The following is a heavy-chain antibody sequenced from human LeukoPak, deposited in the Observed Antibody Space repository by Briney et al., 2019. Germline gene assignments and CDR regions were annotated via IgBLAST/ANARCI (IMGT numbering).Heavy chain of an antibody. CDR1: GFTFRNYY. CDR3: ARGAVAGTFDY. D-gene: IGHD6-19*01. J-gene: IGHJ4*02. V-gene: IGHV3-74*01. CDR2: ISGDGSSI. Sequence: GGSLRLSCVASGFTFRNYYMHWVRRVPGKGLVWVSRISGDGSSIFYADSVKGRFTISRDNAKNSLYVQMNSLRADDSAVYYCARGAVAGTFDYWGQGTLVTVSS.